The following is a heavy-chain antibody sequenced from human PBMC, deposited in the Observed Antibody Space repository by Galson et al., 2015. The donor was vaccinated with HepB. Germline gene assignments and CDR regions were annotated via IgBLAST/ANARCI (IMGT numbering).Heavy chain of an antibody. D-gene: IGHD3-10*01. CDR1: GGTFSSYA. V-gene: IGHV1-69*13. J-gene: IGHJ6*02. CDR2: IIPIFGTA. Sequence: SVKVSCKASGGTFSSYAISWVRQAPGQGLEWMGGIIPIFGTANYAQKFQGRVTITADESTSTAYMELSSLRSEDTAVYYCAREEGNYYGSGSYYKYPYYYYGMDVWGQGTTVTVSS. CDR3: AREEGNYYGSGSYYKYPYYYYGMDV.